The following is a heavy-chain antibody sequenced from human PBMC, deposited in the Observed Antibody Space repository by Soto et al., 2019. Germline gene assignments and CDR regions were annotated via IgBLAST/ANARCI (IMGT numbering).Heavy chain of an antibody. D-gene: IGHD3-22*01. CDR1: GGSFTSNNW. Sequence: SETLSLTCAVSGGSFTSNNWWTGVRQPPGQGLEWIGEIYRTGSTNYNPSLKSRVTISLDKSENQFSLKVTSLTAADTAVYYCESRDPGSSVDYWGQGTLVTVSS. CDR2: IYRTGST. CDR3: ESRDPGSSVDY. V-gene: IGHV4-4*02. J-gene: IGHJ4*02.